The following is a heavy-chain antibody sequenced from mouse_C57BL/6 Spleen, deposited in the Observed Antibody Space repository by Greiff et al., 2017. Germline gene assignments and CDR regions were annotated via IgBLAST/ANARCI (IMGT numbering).Heavy chain of an antibody. D-gene: IGHD1-1*01. CDR1: GFNIKDYY. CDR2: IDPEDGDT. CDR3: TKATVVATGYFDV. Sequence: EVQLQQSGAELVRPGASVKLSCTASGFNIKDYYMHWVKQRTEQGLEWIGRIDPEDGDTEYAPKFQGKATMTAATSSNTAYLQLSSLTSEDTAVYYCTKATVVATGYFDVWGTGTTVTVSS. V-gene: IGHV14-1*01. J-gene: IGHJ1*03.